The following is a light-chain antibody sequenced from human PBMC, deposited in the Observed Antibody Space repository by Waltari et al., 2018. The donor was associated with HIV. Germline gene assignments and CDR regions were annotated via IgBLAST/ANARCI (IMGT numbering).Light chain of an antibody. V-gene: IGLV1-47*01. CDR2: TDT. CDR1: SSHIARNS. J-gene: IGLJ2*01. CDR3: ATWDDSLNGVL. Sequence: SVLTQPPSASGTPGQKVTISCSGSSSHIARNSVFWYQQLPGAAPQLLIYTDTQRPSGVPDRFSGSKSGTSASLAISGLRSEDEAVYSCATWDDSLNGVLFGGGTNLNVL.